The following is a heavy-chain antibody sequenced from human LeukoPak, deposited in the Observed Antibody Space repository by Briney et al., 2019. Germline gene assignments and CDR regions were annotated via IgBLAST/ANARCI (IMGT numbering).Heavy chain of an antibody. D-gene: IGHD6-19*01. CDR3: AKPRGLGPFDY. Sequence: GGSLRLSCAASGFTFSTYAMSWVRQAAGKGLEWVSLISGSGGSTYYADSVKGRFTISRDNSKNTLYLQMNSLRAEDTAVYYCAKPRGLGPFDYWGQGTLVTVSS. V-gene: IGHV3-23*01. CDR2: ISGSGGST. J-gene: IGHJ4*02. CDR1: GFTFSTYA.